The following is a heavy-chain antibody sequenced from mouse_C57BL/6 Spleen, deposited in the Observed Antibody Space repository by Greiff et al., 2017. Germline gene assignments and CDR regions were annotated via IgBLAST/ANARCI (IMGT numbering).Heavy chain of an antibody. Sequence: EVQLQQSGPGLVKPSQSLSLTCSVTGYSITSGYYWNWIRQFPGNKLEWMGYISYDGSNNYNPSLKNRISITRDTSKNQYFLKLNSVSTEDTATYYCARDAVGYYAMDYWGQGTSVTVSS. CDR3: ARDAVGYYAMDY. D-gene: IGHD1-1*02. CDR1: GYSITSGYY. CDR2: ISYDGSN. V-gene: IGHV3-6*01. J-gene: IGHJ4*01.